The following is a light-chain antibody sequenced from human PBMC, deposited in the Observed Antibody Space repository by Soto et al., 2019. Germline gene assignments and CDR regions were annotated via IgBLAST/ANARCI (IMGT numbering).Light chain of an antibody. V-gene: IGKV3-20*01. CDR3: QQYGSSPRT. J-gene: IGKJ1*01. CDR1: QSVSSNY. CDR2: GAS. Sequence: EIVLTQSPGTLSLSPGERATLSCRASQSVSSNYLAWYRQKPGQAPRLLIYGASSRATGIPDRFSGSGSGTDFTLTLSRLEPEDSAVYYCQQYGSSPRTFGQGTKVEIK.